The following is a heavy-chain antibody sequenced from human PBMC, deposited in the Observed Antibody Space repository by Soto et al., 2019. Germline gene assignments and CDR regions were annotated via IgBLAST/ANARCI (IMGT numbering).Heavy chain of an antibody. CDR2: IYPGDSDT. D-gene: IGHD3-10*01. J-gene: IGHJ5*02. CDR1: GYSFTSYW. V-gene: IGHV5-51*01. Sequence: GESLKISCKGSGYSFTSYWIGWVRQMPGKGLEWMGIIYPGDSDTRYSPSFQGQVTISADKSVSTAYLQWSSLKASDTAMYYCAVMVRGDQNWFDPWGQGTLVTVSS. CDR3: AVMVRGDQNWFDP.